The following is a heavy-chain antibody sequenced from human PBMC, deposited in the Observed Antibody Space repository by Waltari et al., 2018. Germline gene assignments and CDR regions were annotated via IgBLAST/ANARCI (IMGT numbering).Heavy chain of an antibody. CDR3: ARRNRVMDAFDI. Sequence: QLHLQESGAGLLKPSETLSLTCTVSGGSISTTSHYWGWIRRPPGKGLEWIGAIDFSGSAHYNPALKSRVTISIDTSKNQVSLEMRSVTAADTSIYYCARRNRVMDAFDIWGQGTMVTVSA. D-gene: IGHD2-21*01. V-gene: IGHV4-39*01. CDR1: GGSISTTSHY. J-gene: IGHJ3*02. CDR2: IDFSGSA.